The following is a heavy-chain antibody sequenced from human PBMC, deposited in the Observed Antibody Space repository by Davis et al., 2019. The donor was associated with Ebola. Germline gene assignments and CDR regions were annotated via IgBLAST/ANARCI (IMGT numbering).Heavy chain of an antibody. D-gene: IGHD2-8*01. Sequence: SETLSLTCTVSGDSIRRYYWSWIRQPPGKGLEWIGEINHSGSTNYNPSLKSRVTISVDTSKNQFSLKLSSVTAADTAVYYCARVRGVYAMGWFDPWGQGTLVTVSS. CDR1: GDSIRRYY. CDR2: INHSGST. CDR3: ARVRGVYAMGWFDP. V-gene: IGHV4-34*01. J-gene: IGHJ5*02.